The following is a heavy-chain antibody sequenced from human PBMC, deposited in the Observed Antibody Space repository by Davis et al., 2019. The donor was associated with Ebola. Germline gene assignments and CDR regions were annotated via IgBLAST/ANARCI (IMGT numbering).Heavy chain of an antibody. CDR3: ARFRFYDSSSYLSCFDP. CDR2: IYYSGIT. V-gene: IGHV4-59*12. J-gene: IGHJ5*02. CDR1: GGSISSYY. D-gene: IGHD3-22*01. Sequence: SETLSLTCTVSGGSISSYYWSWIRQPPGKGLEWIGYIYYSGITYYNPSLMSRVTISVDTSQSQFSLKLSSVTAADPAVYYCARFRFYDSSSYLSCFDPWGQGTLVTVSS.